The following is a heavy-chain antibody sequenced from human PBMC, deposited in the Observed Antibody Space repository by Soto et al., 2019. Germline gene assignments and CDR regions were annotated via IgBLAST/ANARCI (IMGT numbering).Heavy chain of an antibody. CDR1: GFTFSSYS. CDR3: ARGYSADAVIITDG. Sequence: EVQLVESGGGLTQPGGSLRLSCVASGFTFSSYSMNWVRQAPGKGLEWVSCISSSSRTIYYAGSVKGRFTMSSDNANNSLYLQMSSLRDEVTAVYYCARGYSADAVIITDGWGQGTLVTVSS. D-gene: IGHD3-16*02. J-gene: IGHJ4*02. CDR2: ISSSSRTI. V-gene: IGHV3-48*02.